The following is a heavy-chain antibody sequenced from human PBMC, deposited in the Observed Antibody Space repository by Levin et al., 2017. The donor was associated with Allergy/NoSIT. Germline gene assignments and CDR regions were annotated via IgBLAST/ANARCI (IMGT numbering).Heavy chain of an antibody. D-gene: IGHD2-8*01. CDR2: INPNSGGT. Sequence: GASVKVSCKASGYTFTGYYMHWVRQAPGQGLEWMGWINPNSGGTNYAQKFRGRVTMTRDTSISTAYMELSRLRSDDTAVYYGARVGVPYYDYYMDVWGKGTTVTVSS. V-gene: IGHV1-2*02. J-gene: IGHJ6*03. CDR3: ARVGVPYYDYYMDV. CDR1: GYTFTGYY.